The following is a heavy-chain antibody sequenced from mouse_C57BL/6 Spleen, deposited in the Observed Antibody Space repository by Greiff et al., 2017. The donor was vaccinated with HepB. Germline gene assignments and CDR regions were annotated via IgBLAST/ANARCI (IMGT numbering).Heavy chain of an antibody. D-gene: IGHD4-1*01. CDR1: GYAFSSSW. CDR2: IYPGDGDT. CDR3: ARPESNWDVYFDV. J-gene: IGHJ1*03. V-gene: IGHV1-82*01. Sequence: VQLVESGPELVKPGASVKISCKASGYAFSSSWMNWVKQRPGKGLEWIGRIYPGDGDTNYNGKFKGKATLTADKSSSTAYMQLSSLTSEDSAVYFCARPESNWDVYFDVWGTGTTVTVSS.